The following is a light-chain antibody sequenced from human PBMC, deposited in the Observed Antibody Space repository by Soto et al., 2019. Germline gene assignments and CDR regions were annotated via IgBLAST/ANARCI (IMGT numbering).Light chain of an antibody. CDR3: SSYTTSNTRQIV. V-gene: IGLV2-14*03. CDR1: SSDVGGYNF. CDR2: DVS. J-gene: IGLJ1*01. Sequence: QSVLTQPASVSGSPGQSITISCTGTSSDVGGYNFVSWYQHHPGKAPKFIIYDVSNRPSGVSILFSGSKSDNTASLTISGLQPEDEADYHCSSYTTSNTRQIVFGTGTKVTV.